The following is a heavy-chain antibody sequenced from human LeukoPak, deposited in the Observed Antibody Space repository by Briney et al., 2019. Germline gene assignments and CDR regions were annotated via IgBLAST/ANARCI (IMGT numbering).Heavy chain of an antibody. CDR2: IETNGAP. CDR1: GFTFNRHN. J-gene: IGHJ6*02. D-gene: IGHD1-26*01. Sequence: GGSLRLSCAASGFTFNRHNMHWVRQAIGRGLEWPSVIETNGAPHYAGSVKGRFTISRKNAENSLFLQMNRLTAGDTAVYYCARDAMGAAPYGLDVWGQGTTVTVSS. V-gene: IGHV3-13*05. CDR3: ARDAMGAAPYGLDV.